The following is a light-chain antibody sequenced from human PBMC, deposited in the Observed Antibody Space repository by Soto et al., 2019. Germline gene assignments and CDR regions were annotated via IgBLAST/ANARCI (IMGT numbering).Light chain of an antibody. Sequence: QSALTQPRSVSGSPGQSVTISCSGTSSDVGGYNYVSWYQHHAGRAPKLMICDVSKRPSGVPDRFSGSKSGNTASLTISGLQSEDEADYYCCSYAGSSVLIFGGGTKLTV. V-gene: IGLV2-11*01. CDR1: SSDVGGYNY. J-gene: IGLJ2*01. CDR2: DVS. CDR3: CSYAGSSVLI.